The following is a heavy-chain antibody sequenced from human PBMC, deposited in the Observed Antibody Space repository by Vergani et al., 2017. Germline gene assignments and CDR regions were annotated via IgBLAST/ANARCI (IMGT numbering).Heavy chain of an antibody. Sequence: QVQLQESGPGLVKPSQTLSLTCTVSGGSISSGSYYWSWIRQPAGKGLEWIGRIYTSGSTNYNPSLKSRVTMSVDTSKNHFSLKLSSVTAADTAVYYCARGGYDFWSGYYRAGWFDPWGQGTLVTVSS. V-gene: IGHV4-61*02. CDR3: ARGGYDFWSGYYRAGWFDP. CDR1: GGSISSGSYY. D-gene: IGHD3-3*01. CDR2: IYTSGST. J-gene: IGHJ5*02.